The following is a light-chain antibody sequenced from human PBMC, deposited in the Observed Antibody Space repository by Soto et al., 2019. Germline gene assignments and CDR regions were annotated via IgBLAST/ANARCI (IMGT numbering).Light chain of an antibody. CDR2: EVG. CDR1: SSDIGAYDY. Sequence: QSALTQPPSASGSPGQSVTISCTGTSSDIGAYDYVSWYQHHPGKAPKLMIYEVGERPSGVPDRLSGSKSGNTASLTVSGLQTEDEADYYCSSYAGSNNYVFGTGTKLTVL. J-gene: IGLJ1*01. V-gene: IGLV2-8*01. CDR3: SSYAGSNNYV.